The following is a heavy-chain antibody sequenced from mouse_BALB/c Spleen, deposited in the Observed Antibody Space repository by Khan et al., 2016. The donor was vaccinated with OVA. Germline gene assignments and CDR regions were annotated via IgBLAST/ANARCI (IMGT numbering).Heavy chain of an antibody. CDR3: ATSYFHGYYFDY. D-gene: IGHD1-1*01. V-gene: IGHV5-17*02. Sequence: EVHLVESGGGLVQSGGSRKLSCAASGFTFTSYGMHWIRQAPEKGLEWVAYISSDSNTIYYADTVKGRFTISRDNPKNTLFLQMTSLRSGDTAMYFCATSYFHGYYFDYWGQGTTLTVSS. J-gene: IGHJ2*01. CDR2: ISSDSNTI. CDR1: GFTFTSYG.